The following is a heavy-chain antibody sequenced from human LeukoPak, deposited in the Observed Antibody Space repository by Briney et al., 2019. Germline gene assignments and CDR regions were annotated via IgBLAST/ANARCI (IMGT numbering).Heavy chain of an antibody. CDR1: GYFIGSAYY. J-gene: IGHJ6*01. CDR2: IYYSGST. CDR3: ARAVPSYYYGMDV. V-gene: IGHV4-30-4*08. Sequence: SESLSLICTVSGYFIGSAYYWGSILQPPGKGLDWIGYIYYSGSTYYNPSLNSRVTISVDTSNNQFSLKLSSVTAAETAVYSCARAVPSYYYGMDVSGQGTTVTVSS.